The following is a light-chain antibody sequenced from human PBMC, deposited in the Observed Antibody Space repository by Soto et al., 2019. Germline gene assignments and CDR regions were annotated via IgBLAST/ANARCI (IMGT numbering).Light chain of an antibody. CDR1: SSDVGGYNY. CDR3: CSYAGDYTWV. CDR2: DVS. V-gene: IGLV2-11*01. Sequence: QSALTQPRSVSGSPGQSVTISCTGTSSDVGGYNYVFWYQQHPGKAPKLMIYDVSKRPSGVPDRFFGSKSGNTASLTISGLHAEDEADYYCCSYAGDYTWVFGGGTKLTVL. J-gene: IGLJ3*02.